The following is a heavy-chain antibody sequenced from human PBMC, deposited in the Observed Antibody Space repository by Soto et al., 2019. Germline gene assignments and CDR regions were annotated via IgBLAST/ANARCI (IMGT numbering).Heavy chain of an antibody. Sequence: SETLSLTCTVSGGSISNSYWSWIRQSPEKGLEWIGYIYSSGSTNYNPSLNSRVTISVDTSKNQFSLKLSSVTAADTAVYYCARLYGGNLFDYWGQGTLVTVSS. D-gene: IGHD4-17*01. CDR3: ARLYGGNLFDY. J-gene: IGHJ4*02. V-gene: IGHV4-59*08. CDR1: GGSISNSY. CDR2: IYSSGST.